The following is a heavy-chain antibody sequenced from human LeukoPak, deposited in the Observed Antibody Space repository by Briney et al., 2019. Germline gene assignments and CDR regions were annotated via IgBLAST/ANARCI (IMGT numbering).Heavy chain of an antibody. J-gene: IGHJ3*02. CDR2: MYYSGST. V-gene: IGHV4-39*07. Sequence: PSETLSLTCTVSGGSISSSGYYWGWIRQPPGKGLEWIGSMYYSGSTYHNPSLKSRVTISVDTSKNQFSLKLSSVTAADTAVYYCARVGGVPGIAAAAFDIWGQGTMVTVSS. CDR3: ARVGGVPGIAAAAFDI. CDR1: GGSISSSGYY. D-gene: IGHD6-13*01.